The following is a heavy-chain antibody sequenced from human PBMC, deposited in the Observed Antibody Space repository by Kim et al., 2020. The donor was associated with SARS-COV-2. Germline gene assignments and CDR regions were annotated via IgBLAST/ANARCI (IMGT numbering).Heavy chain of an antibody. CDR1: GGSISSSSYY. CDR3: ARLIAAKPRGGVPYYGMDV. J-gene: IGHJ6*02. D-gene: IGHD6-13*01. V-gene: IGHV4-39*01. CDR2: IYYSGST. Sequence: SETLSLTCTVSGGSISSSSYYWGWIRQPPGKGLEWIGSIYYSGSTYYNPSLKSRVTISVDTSKNQFSLKLSSVTAADTAVYYCARLIAAKPRGGVPYYGMDVWGQGTTVTVSS.